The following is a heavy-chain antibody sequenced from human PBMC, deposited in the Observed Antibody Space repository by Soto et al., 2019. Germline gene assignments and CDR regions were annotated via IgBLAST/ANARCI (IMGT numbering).Heavy chain of an antibody. D-gene: IGHD3-22*01. Sequence: SETLSLTCTVSGGSISSRGYYWGWIRQPPGKGLEWIGTIYYSGSTNYNPSLKSRVTISVDTSKNQFSLRLSSVTAADTAVYYCARGGGYDYWGQGALVTVSS. V-gene: IGHV4-39*07. CDR2: IYYSGST. J-gene: IGHJ4*02. CDR1: GGSISSRGYY. CDR3: ARGGGYDY.